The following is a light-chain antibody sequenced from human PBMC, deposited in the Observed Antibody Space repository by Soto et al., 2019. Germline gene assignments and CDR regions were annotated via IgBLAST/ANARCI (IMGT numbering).Light chain of an antibody. J-gene: IGKJ1*01. CDR2: AAS. CDR1: QGISNY. CDR3: QKYRSAPWT. Sequence: MHMTRSPSSRSASVGGIVRTTCLASQGISNYLAWYQQKPGKVPKLLISAASTLQSGVPSRFSGSGSGTDFTLTISSLQPEDFATYYCQKYRSAPWTFGQGTKVDIK. V-gene: IGKV1-27*01.